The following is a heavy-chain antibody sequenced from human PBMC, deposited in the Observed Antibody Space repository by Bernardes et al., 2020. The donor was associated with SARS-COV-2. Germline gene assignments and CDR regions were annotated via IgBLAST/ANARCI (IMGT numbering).Heavy chain of an antibody. Sequence: GGSLRLSCAASGFTFNTYGMHWVRRAPDKGLEWVAVIWYDGSTKYYADSVKGRFTISRDNSKNILYLQMNSLRVEDTAVYYCVRRFCAVSSACGNFYGMGVWGQGTTVTV. J-gene: IGHJ6*02. CDR3: VRRFCAVSSACGNFYGMGV. V-gene: IGHV3-33*01. D-gene: IGHD2-21*01. CDR2: IWYDGSTK. CDR1: GFTFNTYG.